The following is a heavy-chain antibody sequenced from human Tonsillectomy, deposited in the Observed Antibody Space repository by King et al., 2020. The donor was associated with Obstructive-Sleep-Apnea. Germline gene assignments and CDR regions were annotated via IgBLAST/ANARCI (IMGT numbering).Heavy chain of an antibody. V-gene: IGHV4-31*03. J-gene: IGHJ4*02. D-gene: IGHD3-10*01. CDR2: IYHSGTS. Sequence: QLQESGPGLVKPSQTLSLTCTVSGASTSSGGYYWGWIRQHPGKGLEWIGYIYHSGTSYFHPSLKSRVTISLDPSKNQFSLNLTSVTAADTAVYYCAVGSSGHELLWVGEKRAYCDYWGQGTLVTVSS. CDR1: GASTSSGGYY. CDR3: AVGSSGHELLWVGEKRAYCDY.